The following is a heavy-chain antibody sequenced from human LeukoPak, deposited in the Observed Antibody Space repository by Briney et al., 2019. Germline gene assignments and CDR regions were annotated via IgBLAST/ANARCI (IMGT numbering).Heavy chain of an antibody. V-gene: IGHV3-23*01. CDR2: LSGGGEAT. CDR3: ASYIFPSRMDV. Sequence: PGGSLRLSCATSGFTFTTYAMGWVRQAPGTGLEWVSALSGGGEATYYADSVKGRFTISRDNSKNTLYLQMNSLRAEDTAVYYCASYIFPSRMDVWGQGTTVTVSS. J-gene: IGHJ6*02. D-gene: IGHD2-21*01. CDR1: GFTFTTYA.